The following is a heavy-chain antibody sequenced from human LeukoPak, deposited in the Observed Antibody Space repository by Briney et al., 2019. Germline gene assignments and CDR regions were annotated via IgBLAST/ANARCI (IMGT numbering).Heavy chain of an antibody. J-gene: IGHJ4*02. CDR1: GFTFSSYA. V-gene: IGHV3-23*01. CDR3: AKDKRSVYSSSWYYFDY. Sequence: GGPLRLSCAASGFTFSSYAMSWVRQAPGKGLEWVPAISGSGGSTYYADSVKGRFTISRDNSKNTLYLQMNSLRAEDTAVYYCAKDKRSVYSSSWYYFDYWGQGTLVTVSS. CDR2: ISGSGGST. D-gene: IGHD6-13*01.